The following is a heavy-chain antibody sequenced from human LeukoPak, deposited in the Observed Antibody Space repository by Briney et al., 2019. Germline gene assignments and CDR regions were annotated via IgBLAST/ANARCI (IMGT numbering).Heavy chain of an antibody. V-gene: IGHV3-48*03. D-gene: IGHD1-26*01. Sequence: GGTLRLSCAASGFTVSSYEMNWVRQAPRQGLEWVSYMSSSCSTIYYADPVKGRFTISRDNAKNSLYVQGNRLRAEYTAVYYCARASDVVGATTGSDYWGQGTLVTVSS. CDR1: GFTVSSYE. CDR3: ARASDVVGATTGSDY. CDR2: MSSSCSTI. J-gene: IGHJ4*02.